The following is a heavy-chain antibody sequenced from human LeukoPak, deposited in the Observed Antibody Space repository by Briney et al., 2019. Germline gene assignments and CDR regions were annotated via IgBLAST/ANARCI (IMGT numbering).Heavy chain of an antibody. V-gene: IGHV3-43*02. D-gene: IGHD5-12*01. CDR3: AKDNWVATRGHYGFDY. CDR2: ISGDGSIT. CDR1: GFTFDDYA. J-gene: IGHJ4*02. Sequence: GGSLRLSCAASGFTFDDYAMHWVRQPPGKGLECVSLISGDGSITYYADSVKGRFTISRDNSKNSLFLQMNSLRTEDTALYYCAKDNWVATRGHYGFDYWGQGTPVTVSS.